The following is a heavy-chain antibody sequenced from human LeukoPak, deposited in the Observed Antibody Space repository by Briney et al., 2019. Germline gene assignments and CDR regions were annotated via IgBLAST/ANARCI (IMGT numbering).Heavy chain of an antibody. CDR2: INHSGST. Sequence: SETLSLTCAVYGGSFSGYYWSWIRQPPGKGLEWIGEINHSGSTSYNPSLKSRVTISVDTSKSQFSLKLSSVTAADTAVYYCASPPPDPWGQGTLVTVSS. CDR3: ASPPPDP. J-gene: IGHJ5*02. V-gene: IGHV4-34*01. CDR1: GGSFSGYY.